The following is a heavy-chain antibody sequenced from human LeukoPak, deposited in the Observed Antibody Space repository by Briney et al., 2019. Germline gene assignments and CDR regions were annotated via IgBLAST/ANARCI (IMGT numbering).Heavy chain of an antibody. CDR3: ASYYYDSSGHEDY. CDR2: IYPGDSDT. J-gene: IGHJ4*02. CDR1: GYSFTSYW. Sequence: GESLKISCKGSGYSFTSYWIAWVRQMPGKGLEWMGIIYPGDSDTRYSPSFQGQVTISADKSISTAYLQWSSLKASDTAMYYCASYYYDSSGHEDYWGQGTLVTVSS. D-gene: IGHD3-22*01. V-gene: IGHV5-51*01.